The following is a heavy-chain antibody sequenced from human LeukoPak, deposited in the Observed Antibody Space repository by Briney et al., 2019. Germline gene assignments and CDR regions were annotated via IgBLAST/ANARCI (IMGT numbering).Heavy chain of an antibody. CDR3: ARGDYRRGENYFDY. CDR1: GGSINSYY. Sequence: SETLSLTCTVSGGSINSYYWGWIRQPPGKGLEWIGSIYYSGSTYYNPSLKSRVTTSVDTSKNQSSLKLTSVTAADTAVYYCARGDYRRGENYFDYWGQGTLVTVSS. J-gene: IGHJ4*02. V-gene: IGHV4-39*01. D-gene: IGHD4/OR15-4a*01. CDR2: IYYSGST.